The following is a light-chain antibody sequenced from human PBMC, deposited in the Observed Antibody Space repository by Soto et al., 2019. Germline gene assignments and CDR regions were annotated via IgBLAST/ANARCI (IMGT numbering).Light chain of an antibody. CDR3: QSYDSSLGYV. Sequence: QSVLTQPPSVSGAPGQMVTISCTGSSSNIGANHDVHWYQQLPGTAPKLLIYDNSNRPSGVPDRFSGSKSGTSASLAITGLQAEDEADYYCQSYDSSLGYVFGTGTKLTVL. J-gene: IGLJ1*01. CDR1: SSNIGANHD. V-gene: IGLV1-40*01. CDR2: DNS.